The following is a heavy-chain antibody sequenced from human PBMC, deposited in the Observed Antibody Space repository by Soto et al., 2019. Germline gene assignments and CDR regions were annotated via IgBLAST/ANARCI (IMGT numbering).Heavy chain of an antibody. CDR2: IYYSGST. D-gene: IGHD3-22*01. CDR1: GGSISSGGYY. Sequence: SETLSLTCTVSGGSISSGGYYWSWIRQHPGKGLEWIGYIYYSGSTYYNPSLKSRVTISVDTSKNQFSLKLSSVTAADTAVYYCARGSKGVYYYDSSGYYYWGQGTLVTVS. J-gene: IGHJ4*02. CDR3: ARGSKGVYYYDSSGYYY. V-gene: IGHV4-31*03.